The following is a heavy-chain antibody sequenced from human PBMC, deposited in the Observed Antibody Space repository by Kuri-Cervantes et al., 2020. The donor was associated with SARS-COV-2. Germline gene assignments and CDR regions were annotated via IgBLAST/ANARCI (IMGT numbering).Heavy chain of an antibody. CDR2: IYTSGST. Sequence: SETLSLTCTVTGDPIETYYWSWIRQPAGKGLEWIGRIYTSGSTNYNPSLKSRVTMSVDTSKNQFSLKLSSVTAADTAVYYCARDPPPDSSGWYSAFDIWGQGTMVTVSS. CDR1: GDPIETYY. V-gene: IGHV4-4*07. CDR3: ARDPPPDSSGWYSAFDI. J-gene: IGHJ3*02. D-gene: IGHD6-19*01.